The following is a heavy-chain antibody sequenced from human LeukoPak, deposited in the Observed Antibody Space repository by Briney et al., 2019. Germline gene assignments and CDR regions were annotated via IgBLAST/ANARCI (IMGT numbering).Heavy chain of an antibody. D-gene: IGHD6-19*01. CDR2: ISWNSGSI. V-gene: IGHV3-9*01. Sequence: GGSLRLSCAASGFTFDDYAMHWVRQAPGKGLEWVSGISWNSGSIGYADSVKGRFTISRDNAKNSLYLQMNSLRAEDTAVYYCAKGNQWLTYYYFDYWGQGTLVTVSS. J-gene: IGHJ4*02. CDR1: GFTFDDYA. CDR3: AKGNQWLTYYYFDY.